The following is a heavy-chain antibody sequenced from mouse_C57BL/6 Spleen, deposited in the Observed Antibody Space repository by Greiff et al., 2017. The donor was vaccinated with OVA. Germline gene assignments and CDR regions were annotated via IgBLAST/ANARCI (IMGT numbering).Heavy chain of an antibody. J-gene: IGHJ2*01. CDR3: ARWPSSYNFDY. CDR1: GYTFTSYW. CDR2: IDPSDSYT. Sequence: QVQLQQPGAELVRPGTSVKLSCKASGYTFTSYWMHWVKQRPGQGLEWIGVIDPSDSYTNYNQKFKGKATLTVDTSSSTAYMQLSSLTSEDSAVYYCARWPSSYNFDYWGQGTTLTVSS. D-gene: IGHD1-1*01. V-gene: IGHV1-59*01.